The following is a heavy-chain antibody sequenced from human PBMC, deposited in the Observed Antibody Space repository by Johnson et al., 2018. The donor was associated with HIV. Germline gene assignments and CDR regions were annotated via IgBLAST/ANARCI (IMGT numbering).Heavy chain of an antibody. J-gene: IGHJ3*02. CDR2: ISYDGINK. V-gene: IGHV3-30-3*01. D-gene: IGHD1-14*01. Sequence: QVQLVESGGGLVKPGGSLRLSCAASGFTFSSYAMHWVRQAPGKGLEWVAIISYDGINKYYADSVKGRFTISRDNAKYSLYLQMNSLRGEDTAVYYCARDSSTTDVAFDIWGQGTMVT. CDR3: ARDSSTTDVAFDI. CDR1: GFTFSSYA.